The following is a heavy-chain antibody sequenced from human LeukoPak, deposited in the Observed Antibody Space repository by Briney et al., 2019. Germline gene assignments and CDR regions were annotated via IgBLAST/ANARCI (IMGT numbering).Heavy chain of an antibody. Sequence: ASVKVSCKASGYTFTSYGISWVRQAPGQGLEWMGWISAYNGNTNYAQKLQGRVTMTTDTSTSTAYMELRSLRSDDTAVYYCAREAVCSGGSCYSGLGMDVWGQGTTVTVSS. J-gene: IGHJ6*02. CDR1: GYTFTSYG. D-gene: IGHD2-15*01. CDR2: ISAYNGNT. CDR3: AREAVCSGGSCYSGLGMDV. V-gene: IGHV1-18*01.